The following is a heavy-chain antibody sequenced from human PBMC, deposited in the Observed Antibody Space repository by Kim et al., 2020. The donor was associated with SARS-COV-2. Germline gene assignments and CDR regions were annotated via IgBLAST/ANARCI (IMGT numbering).Heavy chain of an antibody. Sequence: SETLSLTCTVSGGSISSSSYYWGWIRQPPGKGLEWIGSIYYSGSTYYNPSLKSRVTISVDTSKNQFSLKLSSVTAADTAVYYCARHPWADHYYYDSSGLMGYFDYWGQGTLVTVSS. CDR1: GGSISSSSYY. CDR2: IYYSGST. D-gene: IGHD3-22*01. CDR3: ARHPWADHYYYDSSGLMGYFDY. J-gene: IGHJ4*02. V-gene: IGHV4-39*01.